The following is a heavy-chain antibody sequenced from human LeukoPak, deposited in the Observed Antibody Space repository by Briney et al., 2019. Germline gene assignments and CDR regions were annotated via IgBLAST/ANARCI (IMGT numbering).Heavy chain of an antibody. Sequence: PGGSLRLSCAASGFTLIRYWMHWVRQTPGKGLVWVSRINSDGSSSSYADSVKGRFTISRDNAKNTLYLQMNSLRVEDTAVYYCARDPLGSEGFWGQGTLDPVFS. CDR2: INSDGSSS. J-gene: IGHJ4*02. CDR3: ARDPLGSEGF. V-gene: IGHV3-74*01. CDR1: GFTLIRYW.